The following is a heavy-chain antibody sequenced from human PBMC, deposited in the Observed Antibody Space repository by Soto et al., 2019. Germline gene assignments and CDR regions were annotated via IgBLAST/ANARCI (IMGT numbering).Heavy chain of an antibody. V-gene: IGHV3-30-3*01. Sequence: QVQLVESGGGVVQPGRSLRLSCAASGFTFSSYAMHWVRQAPGKGLEWVAVISYDGSNKYYADSVKGRFTISRDNSKNTLYLQMNSLRAEDTAVYYCARDIGTGGGYWGQGTLVTVSS. CDR2: ISYDGSNK. CDR1: GFTFSSYA. CDR3: ARDIGTGGGY. D-gene: IGHD3-16*01. J-gene: IGHJ4*02.